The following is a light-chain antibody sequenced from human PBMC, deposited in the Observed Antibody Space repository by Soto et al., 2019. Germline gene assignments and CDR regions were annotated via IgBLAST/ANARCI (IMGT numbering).Light chain of an antibody. CDR2: ADN. CDR3: QSYDTSLSGVI. V-gene: IGLV1-40*01. Sequence: QPVLTQTPSVSGAPGQKITMSCTGSSSNIGAGYDVHWYQQLPGAAPRLLIYADNNRPSGVPDRFSASNSGTSASLVITGLQGEDEAVYYCQSYDTSLSGVIFGAGTKLTVL. J-gene: IGLJ2*01. CDR1: SSNIGAGYD.